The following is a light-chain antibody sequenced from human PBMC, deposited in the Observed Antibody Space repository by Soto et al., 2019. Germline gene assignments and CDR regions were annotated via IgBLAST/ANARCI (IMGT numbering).Light chain of an antibody. Sequence: DIQMTQSPSSLAASVGDTVTFTCRASQSISSWLAWYQQKPGKAPKLLIYDASSLESGVPSRFSGSGSGTEFTLTISSLHSEDFAVYYCEQYNNWPHAFGGGTKVDIK. CDR3: EQYNNWPHA. CDR1: QSISSW. V-gene: IGKV1-5*01. J-gene: IGKJ4*01. CDR2: DAS.